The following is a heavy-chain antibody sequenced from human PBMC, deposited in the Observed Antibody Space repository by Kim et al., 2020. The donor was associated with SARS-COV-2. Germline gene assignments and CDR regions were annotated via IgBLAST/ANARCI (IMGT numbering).Heavy chain of an antibody. J-gene: IGHJ4*02. V-gene: IGHV4-59*01. Sequence: CTPSLKSRVTISVDTSQNQFSLKLGSVAAADTAVYYCARSRPADWFVFDYWGQGTLVTVSS. CDR3: ARSRPADWFVFDY. D-gene: IGHD3-9*01.